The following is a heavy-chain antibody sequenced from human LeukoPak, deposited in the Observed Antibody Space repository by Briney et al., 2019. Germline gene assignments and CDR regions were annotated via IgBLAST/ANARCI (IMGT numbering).Heavy chain of an antibody. CDR2: MIPILGIS. CDR3: ARARYFGSGSYTTVSYYYGMDV. Sequence: SVNVSCKVSGGTFSSYAISWVRQAPGQGREWMGRMIPILGISNSAEKFQDRVTITADKSTSTAYMELSSLRSEDTAVYSCARARYFGSGSYTTVSYYYGMDVWGQGTTVTVSS. CDR1: GGTFSSYA. J-gene: IGHJ6*02. D-gene: IGHD3-10*01. V-gene: IGHV1-69*04.